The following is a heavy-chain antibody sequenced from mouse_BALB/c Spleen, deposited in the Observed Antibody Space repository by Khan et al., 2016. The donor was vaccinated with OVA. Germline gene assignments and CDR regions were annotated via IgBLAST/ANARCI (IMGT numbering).Heavy chain of an antibody. D-gene: IGHD1-1*01. Sequence: QVQLKESGPGLVAPSQSLSITCTVSGFSLTNYDISWIRQPPGKGLEWLGVIWTGGDTNYNSAFMSRLSISKDNSKSQVFLKMNSLQTDDTAIYYCVRGGHYCGSFYGYFDVWGAGTTVTVSS. V-gene: IGHV2-9-2*01. CDR2: IWTGGDT. CDR1: GFSLTNYD. J-gene: IGHJ1*01. CDR3: VRGGHYCGSFYGYFDV.